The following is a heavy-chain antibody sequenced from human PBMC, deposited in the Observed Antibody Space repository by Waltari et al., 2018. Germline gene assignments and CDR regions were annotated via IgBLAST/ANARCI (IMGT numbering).Heavy chain of an antibody. D-gene: IGHD2-15*01. CDR3: ARDTPGGGAIDY. CDR1: GFTVRSNY. CDR2: ICSGGST. Sequence: EVQLVETGGGLIQPGGSLRLSCAASGFTVRSNYMTWVRQAPGKGLEWVSVICSGGSTYYADSVKGRFTISRDNSKNTLYLQMNSLRAEDTAVYYCARDTPGGGAIDYWGQGTLVTVSS. V-gene: IGHV3-53*02. J-gene: IGHJ4*02.